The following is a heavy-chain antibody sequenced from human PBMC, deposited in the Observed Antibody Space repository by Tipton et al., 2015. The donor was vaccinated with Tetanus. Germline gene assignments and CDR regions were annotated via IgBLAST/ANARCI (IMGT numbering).Heavy chain of an antibody. CDR2: IYYSGST. Sequence: TLSLTCTVSGGSISSSSYYWGWIRQPPGKGLEWIGSIYYSGSTYYNPSLKSRVTISVDTSKNQFSLKLSSVTAADTAAYYCARREYIAAASNWAFDIWGQGTMVTVSS. V-gene: IGHV4-39*01. D-gene: IGHD6-13*01. CDR3: ARREYIAAASNWAFDI. J-gene: IGHJ3*02. CDR1: GGSISSSSYY.